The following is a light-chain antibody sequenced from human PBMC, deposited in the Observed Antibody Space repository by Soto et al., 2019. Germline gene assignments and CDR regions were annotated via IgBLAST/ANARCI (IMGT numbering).Light chain of an antibody. J-gene: IGLJ3*02. CDR2: EVS. Sequence: QSALTQPASVSGSPGQSITISCTGTSSDVGGYNYVSWYQQHPGKAPKLMIYEVSNRPSGVSNRFSGSKSGNTASLVITGLQADDEADYYCQSYDNSLTEWVFGGGTKLTVL. CDR3: QSYDNSLTEWV. V-gene: IGLV2-14*01. CDR1: SSDVGGYNY.